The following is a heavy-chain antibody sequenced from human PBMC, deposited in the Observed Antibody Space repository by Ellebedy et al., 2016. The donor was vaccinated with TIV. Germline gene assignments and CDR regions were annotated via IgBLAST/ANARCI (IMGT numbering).Heavy chain of an antibody. J-gene: IGHJ4*02. V-gene: IGHV4-59*12. CDR1: GASISSYY. CDR3: ANSDGGAN. Sequence: SETLSLTCTVSGASISSYYWSWIRQPPGKGLEWIGYIYYSGNTNYNPSLKSRVTISVDTSKNQFSLKLSSVTAADTAVYYCANSDGGANWGQGTLVTVSS. D-gene: IGHD2-15*01. CDR2: IYYSGNT.